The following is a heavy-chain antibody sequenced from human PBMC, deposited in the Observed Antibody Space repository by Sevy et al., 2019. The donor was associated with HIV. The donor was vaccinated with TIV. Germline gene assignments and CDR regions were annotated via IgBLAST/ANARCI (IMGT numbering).Heavy chain of an antibody. D-gene: IGHD6-19*01. CDR2: IYTSGST. CDR1: GGSISSYY. V-gene: IGHV4-4*07. Sequence: SETLSLTCTVSGGSISSYYWSWIRQPAGKGLEWIGRIYTSGSTNYNPSLKRRVTMSVDTSKNQFSLRLSSVTAADTAVYYCARATVGSGWVLYFDYWGQGTLVTVSS. CDR3: ARATVGSGWVLYFDY. J-gene: IGHJ4*02.